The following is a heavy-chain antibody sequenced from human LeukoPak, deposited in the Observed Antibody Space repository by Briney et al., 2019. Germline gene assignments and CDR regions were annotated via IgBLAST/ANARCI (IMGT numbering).Heavy chain of an antibody. J-gene: IGHJ4*02. V-gene: IGHV1-18*01. D-gene: IGHD3-16*01. CDR3: ARTLYIASAPGGFDY. CDR2: ISAYNGNT. CDR1: GYTFTSYG. Sequence: ASVKVSCKASGYTFTSYGISWVRQAPGQGLEWMGWISAYNGNTNYAQKLQGRVTMTTDTSTSTAYMELRSLRSDDTAVYYCARTLYIASAPGGFDYWGQGTLVTVSS.